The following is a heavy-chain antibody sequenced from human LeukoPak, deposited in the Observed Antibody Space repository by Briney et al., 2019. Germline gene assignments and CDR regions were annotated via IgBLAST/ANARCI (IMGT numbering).Heavy chain of an antibody. CDR2: IYTSGST. Sequence: SETLSLTCTVSGGSISSGDYYWSWIRQPAGKGLEWIGRIYTSGSTNYNPSLKSRVTMSVDTSKNQFSLKLSSVTAADTAVYYCARGSASSTSWLTYNWFDPWGQGTLVTVSS. J-gene: IGHJ5*02. V-gene: IGHV4-61*02. CDR1: GGSISSGDYY. CDR3: ARGSASSTSWLTYNWFDP. D-gene: IGHD2-2*01.